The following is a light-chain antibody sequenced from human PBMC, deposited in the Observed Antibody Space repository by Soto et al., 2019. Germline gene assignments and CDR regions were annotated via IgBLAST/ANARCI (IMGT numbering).Light chain of an antibody. J-gene: IGLJ1*01. V-gene: IGLV2-14*01. CDR2: DVS. CDR3: SSYTSSSTQV. CDR1: SSVVGGYNY. Sequence: QSALTQPASVSGSPGQSITISCTGTSSVVGGYNYVSWYQQHPGKAPKLMIYDVSNRPSGVSNRFSGSKSGNTASLTISGLQAEDEADYYCSSYTSSSTQVLGNGTKVTVL.